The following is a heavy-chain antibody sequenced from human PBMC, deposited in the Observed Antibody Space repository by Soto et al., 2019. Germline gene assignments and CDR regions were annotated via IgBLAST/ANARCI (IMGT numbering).Heavy chain of an antibody. D-gene: IGHD4-17*01. J-gene: IGHJ4*02. CDR3: ARGMTTVDYFDY. CDR1: GGTFSSYA. V-gene: IGHV1-69*01. Sequence: QVQLVQSGAEVKKPGSSVKVSCKASGGTFSSYAISWVRQAPGQGLEWMGGLIPIFGTANDAQKFQGRVTITADESTITDYMELSSLRSEATAVYYCARGMTTVDYFDYWGQGTLVTVSS. CDR2: LIPIFGTA.